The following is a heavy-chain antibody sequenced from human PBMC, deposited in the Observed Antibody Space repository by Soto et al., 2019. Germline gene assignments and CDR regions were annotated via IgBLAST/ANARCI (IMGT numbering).Heavy chain of an antibody. V-gene: IGHV1-2*02. Sequence: GASVKVSCKASGYTFTGYYVHWVRQAPGQGLEWMGWINPNSGDTYLAQRFQGRVTMNRDTSIGTAYMELRGLTSDDTAEYYCAKGGAIVAAGTRVYLYNAIDVWGQGTTVTVSS. J-gene: IGHJ6*02. CDR1: GYTFTGYY. D-gene: IGHD1-26*01. CDR2: INPNSGDT. CDR3: AKGGAIVAAGTRVYLYNAIDV.